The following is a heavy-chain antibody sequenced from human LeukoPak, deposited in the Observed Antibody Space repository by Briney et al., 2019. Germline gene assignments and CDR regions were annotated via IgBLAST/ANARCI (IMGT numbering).Heavy chain of an antibody. CDR3: AREKPSRAEDRIIDY. V-gene: IGHV3-48*03. Sequence: GGSLRLSCAASGFTFSSYEMNWVRQAPGKGLEWVSYISSSGSTIYYADSVKGRFTISRDNAKNSLYLQMNSLRAEDTAVYYCAREKPSRAEDRIIDYWGQGTLVTVSS. J-gene: IGHJ4*02. D-gene: IGHD2-15*01. CDR1: GFTFSSYE. CDR2: ISSSGSTI.